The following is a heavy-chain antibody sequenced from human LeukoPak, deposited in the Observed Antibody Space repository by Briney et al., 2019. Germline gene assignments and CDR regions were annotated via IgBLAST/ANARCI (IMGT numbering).Heavy chain of an antibody. CDR3: VRDGGVSGYDLLDY. D-gene: IGHD5-12*01. J-gene: IGHJ4*02. CDR1: GFTFSNYW. CDR2: INQDGSKV. Sequence: QSGGSLRLSCAASGFTFSNYWMTWVRQAPGKGLEWVAHINQDGSKVYYMDSVKARSTISRDNAKNSLSLQMNSLRAEDTAVYYCVRDGGVSGYDLLDYWGQGTLVTVSS. V-gene: IGHV3-7*01.